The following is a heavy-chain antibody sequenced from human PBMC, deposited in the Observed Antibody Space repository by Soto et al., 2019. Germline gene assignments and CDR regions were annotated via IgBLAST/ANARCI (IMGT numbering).Heavy chain of an antibody. J-gene: IGHJ4*02. D-gene: IGHD3-22*01. CDR1: GYSFTSYA. Sequence: GASVKVSCKASGYSFTSYAMYWVRQAPGQRLEWMGWINTGNGNTKYSQKFQGRVTITRDTSASTACMELSSLRSEDTAVYYCARESSGYPYYFDYWGQGTLVTVSS. CDR3: ARESSGYPYYFDY. CDR2: INTGNGNT. V-gene: IGHV1-3*04.